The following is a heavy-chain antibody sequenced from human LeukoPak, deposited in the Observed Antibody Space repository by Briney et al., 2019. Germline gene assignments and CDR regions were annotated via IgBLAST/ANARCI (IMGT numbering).Heavy chain of an antibody. V-gene: IGHV1-2*06. Sequence: ASVKVSCKASGYTFSDYYIHWVRQAPGQGLEWLGRINPNSGATNYAQKFQDRVTMTWDTSISTAYMELGRLTSDDAAVYYCARRSLVGPTADFDYWGQGTLVTVSS. CDR1: GYTFSDYY. D-gene: IGHD2-21*01. CDR2: INPNSGAT. J-gene: IGHJ4*02. CDR3: ARRSLVGPTADFDY.